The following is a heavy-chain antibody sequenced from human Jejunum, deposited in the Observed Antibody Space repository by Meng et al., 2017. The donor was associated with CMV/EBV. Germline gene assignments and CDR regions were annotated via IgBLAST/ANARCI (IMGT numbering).Heavy chain of an antibody. Sequence: CTVSGGSISSYYWSWIRQPPGKGLEWMGYIYYSGSTNYNPSLKSRVTISVDTSKNQFSLELSSVTAADTAVYYCARNKAGNWFDPWGRGTLVTVSS. J-gene: IGHJ5*02. D-gene: IGHD1/OR15-1a*01. CDR3: ARNKAGNWFDP. CDR1: GGSISSYY. CDR2: IYYSGST. V-gene: IGHV4-59*01.